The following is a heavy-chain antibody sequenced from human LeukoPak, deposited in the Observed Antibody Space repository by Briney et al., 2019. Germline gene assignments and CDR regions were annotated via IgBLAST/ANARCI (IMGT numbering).Heavy chain of an antibody. D-gene: IGHD6-13*01. CDR1: GFTFSSYG. V-gene: IGHV3-33*01. CDR3: ARGQPPSYYDMDV. CDR2: IWFDGSSK. Sequence: RSLRLSCAASGFTFSSYGMHWVRQAPGKGLEWVAVIWFDGSSKHYADSVKGRFTISRDNSKNTLYLQMNSLRAEDTALYYCARGQPPSYYDMDVWGQGTTVTVSS. J-gene: IGHJ6*02.